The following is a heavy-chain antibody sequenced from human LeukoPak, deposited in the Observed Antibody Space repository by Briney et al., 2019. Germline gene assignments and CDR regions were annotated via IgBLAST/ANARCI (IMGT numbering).Heavy chain of an antibody. Sequence: PSETLSLTCAVDGGSFSGYYWSWIRQPPGKGLEWIGEINHSGSTNYNPSLKSRVTISVDTSKNQFSLKLSSVTAADTAVYYCARAGYIVPFPPYYHGMDVWGQGTTVTVSS. J-gene: IGHJ6*02. CDR3: ARAGYIVPFPPYYHGMDV. D-gene: IGHD2-8*01. CDR1: GGSFSGYY. V-gene: IGHV4-34*01. CDR2: INHSGST.